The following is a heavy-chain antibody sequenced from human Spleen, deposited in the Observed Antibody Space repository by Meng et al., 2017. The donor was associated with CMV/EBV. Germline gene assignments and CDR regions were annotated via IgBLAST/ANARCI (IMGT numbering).Heavy chain of an antibody. CDR3: ARGRDGIP. V-gene: IGHV1-2*02. J-gene: IGHJ5*02. D-gene: IGHD5-24*01. CDR1: GYTFTDYY. CDR2: SSPNSGAT. Sequence: ASVKVSCKASGYTFTDYYMHWVRQAPGQGFEWMGWSSPNSGATKYAQKFQGRVTMTRDTSISTAYMELRRLRSDDTAVYYCARGRDGIPWDQGTLVTVSS.